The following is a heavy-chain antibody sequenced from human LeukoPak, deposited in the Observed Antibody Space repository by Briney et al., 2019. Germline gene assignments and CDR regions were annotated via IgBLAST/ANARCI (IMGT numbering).Heavy chain of an antibody. Sequence: SETLSLTCTVSGGSISSGAYYWSWIRQPLGKGLEWIGYIYHSGTTYYNPSLKSRVTISVDRSKNQFSLKLSSVTAADTAIYYCARTYCSSTSCYFYWFDPWGQGTLVTVSS. J-gene: IGHJ5*02. CDR3: ARTYCSSTSCYFYWFDP. CDR1: GGSISSGAYY. D-gene: IGHD2-2*01. CDR2: IYHSGTT. V-gene: IGHV4-30-2*01.